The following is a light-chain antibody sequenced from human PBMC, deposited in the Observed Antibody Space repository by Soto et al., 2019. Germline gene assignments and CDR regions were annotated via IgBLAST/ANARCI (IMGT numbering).Light chain of an antibody. Sequence: DIQMTQSHATLSASVGDRVIITCRASQSISSWLAWYQQKPGKAPKLLIYKASSLESGVPSRFSGSGSGTEVTLTISSLQPDDFATYYGQQYNSYPWTFGQGTKVEIK. V-gene: IGKV1-5*03. CDR1: QSISSW. CDR2: KAS. CDR3: QQYNSYPWT. J-gene: IGKJ1*01.